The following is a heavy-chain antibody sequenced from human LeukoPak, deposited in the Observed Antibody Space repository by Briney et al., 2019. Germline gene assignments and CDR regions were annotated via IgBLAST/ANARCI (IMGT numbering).Heavy chain of an antibody. CDR3: ARRKSDWFDP. J-gene: IGHJ5*02. CDR1: GFTFSSYA. V-gene: IGHV3-64*04. Sequence: PGGSLRLSCSASGFTFSSYAMHWVRQAPGKGLEYVSAISSNGGSTYYADSVKGRFTISRDNAKHSLYLQMNSLRAEDTAVYYCARRKSDWFDPWGQGTLVTVSS. CDR2: ISSNGGST.